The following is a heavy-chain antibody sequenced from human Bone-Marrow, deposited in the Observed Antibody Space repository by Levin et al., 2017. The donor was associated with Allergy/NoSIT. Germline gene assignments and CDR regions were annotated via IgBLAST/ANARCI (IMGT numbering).Heavy chain of an antibody. D-gene: IGHD3-3*01. CDR2: IYYSGST. V-gene: IGHV4-59*01. CDR1: GGSISSYY. CDR3: ARATFWSGSPRFDP. J-gene: IGHJ5*02. Sequence: SETLSLTCTVSGGSISSYYWSWIRQPPGKGLEWIGYIYYSGSTNYNPSLKSRVTISVDTSKNQFSLKLSSVTAADTAVYYCARATFWSGSPRFDPWGQGTLVTVSS.